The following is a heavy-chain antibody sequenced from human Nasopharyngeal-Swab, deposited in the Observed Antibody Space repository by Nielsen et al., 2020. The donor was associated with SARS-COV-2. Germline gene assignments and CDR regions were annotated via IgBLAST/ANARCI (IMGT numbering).Heavy chain of an antibody. CDR1: GFTFSSYG. CDR3: ARDIPSGGWLTQGDY. Sequence: GESLKISCAASGFTFSSYGMHWVCQAPGKGLEWVAVIWYDGSNKYYADSVKGRFTISRDNSKNTLYLQMNSLRAEDTAVYYCARDIPSGGWLTQGDYWGQGTLVTVSS. D-gene: IGHD6-19*01. J-gene: IGHJ4*02. CDR2: IWYDGSNK. V-gene: IGHV3-33*01.